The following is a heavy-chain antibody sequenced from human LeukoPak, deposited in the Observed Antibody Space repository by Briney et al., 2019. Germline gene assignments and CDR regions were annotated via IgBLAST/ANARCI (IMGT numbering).Heavy chain of an antibody. V-gene: IGHV1-46*01. CDR3: ARGIQLWPRDAFDI. D-gene: IGHD5-18*01. Sequence: ASVKVSCKASGYTFTGYYMHWVRRAPGQGLEWMGIINPSGGSTTNAQKFQGRVIMTRDMSTSTAYMELSSLRSEDTAVYYCARGIQLWPRDAFDIWGQGTMVTVSS. J-gene: IGHJ3*02. CDR2: INPSGGST. CDR1: GYTFTGYY.